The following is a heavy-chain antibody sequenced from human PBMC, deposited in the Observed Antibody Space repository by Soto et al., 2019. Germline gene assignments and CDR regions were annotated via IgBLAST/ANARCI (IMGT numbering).Heavy chain of an antibody. CDR2: INHSGST. V-gene: IGHV4-34*01. D-gene: IGHD5-12*01. Sequence: SETLSLTCAVYGGSFSGYYWSWIRQPPGKGLEWIGEINHSGSTNYNPSLKSRVTISVDTSKNQFSLKLGSVTAADTAVYYCARGKVVATIRRLDAFDIWGQGTMVTVSS. J-gene: IGHJ3*02. CDR3: ARGKVVATIRRLDAFDI. CDR1: GGSFSGYY.